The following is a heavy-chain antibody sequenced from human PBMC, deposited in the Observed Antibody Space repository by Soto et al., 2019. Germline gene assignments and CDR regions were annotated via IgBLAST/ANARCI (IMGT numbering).Heavy chain of an antibody. CDR1: GGTFSSYA. D-gene: IGHD3-3*01. V-gene: IGHV1-69*06. CDR3: ARVGRVVKIMDV. Sequence: RASVKVSCKASGGTFSSYAISWVRQAPGQGLEWMGGIIPIFGTANYAQKFQGRVTITADKSTSTAYMELSSLRSEDTAVYYCARVGRVVKIMDVWGQGTTVTVSS. J-gene: IGHJ6*02. CDR2: IIPIFGTA.